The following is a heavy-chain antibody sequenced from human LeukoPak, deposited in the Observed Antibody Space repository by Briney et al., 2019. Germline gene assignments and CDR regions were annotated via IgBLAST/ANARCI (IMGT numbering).Heavy chain of an antibody. V-gene: IGHV4-59*01. D-gene: IGHD6-13*01. Sequence: SSETLSLTCTVSGGSISSYYWSWIRQPPGKGLEWLGYIYYSGSTNYNPSLKSRVTISVDTSKNQFSLKLSSVTAADTAVYYCARLGRIAAAGTLGYFDYWGQGTLVTVSS. CDR3: ARLGRIAAAGTLGYFDY. CDR2: IYYSGST. CDR1: GGSISSYY. J-gene: IGHJ4*02.